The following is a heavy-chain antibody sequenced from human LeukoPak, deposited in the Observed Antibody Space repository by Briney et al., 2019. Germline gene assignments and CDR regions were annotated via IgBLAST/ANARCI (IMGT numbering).Heavy chain of an antibody. J-gene: IGHJ5*02. V-gene: IGHV4-59*12. D-gene: IGHD3-22*01. CDR3: ARANTRITLIDRNWFDP. Sequence: SETLSLTCTVSGGSISSYYWSWIRQPPGKGLEWIGYIYYSGSTNYNPSLKSRVTISVDTSKNQFSLKLSSVTAADTAMYYCARANTRITLIDRNWFDPWGQGTLVTVSS. CDR2: IYYSGST. CDR1: GGSISSYY.